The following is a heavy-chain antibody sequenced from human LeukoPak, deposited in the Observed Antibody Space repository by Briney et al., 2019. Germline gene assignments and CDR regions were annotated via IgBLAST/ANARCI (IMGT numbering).Heavy chain of an antibody. J-gene: IGHJ4*02. Sequence: PSETLSLTCAVYGGSFGGYYWSWIRQPPGKGLEWIGEINHSGSTNYNPSLKSRVTISVDTSKNQFSLKLSSVTAADTAVYYCARARYYYDSSGYMDRFDHWGQGTLVTVSS. D-gene: IGHD3-22*01. CDR3: ARARYYYDSSGYMDRFDH. CDR1: GGSFGGYY. V-gene: IGHV4-34*01. CDR2: INHSGST.